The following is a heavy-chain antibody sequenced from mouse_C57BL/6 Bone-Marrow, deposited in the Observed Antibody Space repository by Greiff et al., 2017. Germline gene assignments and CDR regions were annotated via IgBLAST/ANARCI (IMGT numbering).Heavy chain of an antibody. Sequence: EVMLVESGGGLVKPGGSLKLSCAASGFTFSSYAMSWVRQTPEKRLEWVATISDGGSYTYYPDNVKGRFTISRDNAKNNLYLQMSHLKSEDTAMYYCAKVGVYDGYRPYAMDYWGQGTSVTVSS. CDR2: ISDGGSYT. V-gene: IGHV5-4*03. J-gene: IGHJ4*01. D-gene: IGHD2-3*01. CDR1: GFTFSSYA. CDR3: AKVGVYDGYRPYAMDY.